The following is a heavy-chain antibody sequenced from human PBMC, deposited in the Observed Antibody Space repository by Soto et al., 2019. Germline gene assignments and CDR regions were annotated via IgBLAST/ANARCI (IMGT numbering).Heavy chain of an antibody. D-gene: IGHD2-2*01. Sequence: GESLKISCKGSGYSFTSYWIGWVRQMPGKGLEWMGIIYPGDSDTRYSPSFQGQVTISADKSISTAYLQWSSLKASDTAMYYCVRGYCSSTSCDAGDYYYYYGMDVWGQGTTVTVSS. CDR3: VRGYCSSTSCDAGDYYYYYGMDV. CDR1: GYSFTSYW. J-gene: IGHJ6*02. CDR2: IYPGDSDT. V-gene: IGHV5-51*01.